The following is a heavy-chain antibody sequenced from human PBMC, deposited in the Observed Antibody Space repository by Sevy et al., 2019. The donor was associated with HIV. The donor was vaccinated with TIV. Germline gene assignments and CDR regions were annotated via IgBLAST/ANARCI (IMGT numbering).Heavy chain of an antibody. D-gene: IGHD2-8*01. Sequence: SETLSLTCTVSGGSISSHNWSWIRQPPGTGLEWIGYIYYSGSTNYNPSLKSRVTISIDTSKNQFSLKLSSVTAADTAVYYCARRLRMTKALDYWGQGTLVTVSS. J-gene: IGHJ4*02. CDR1: GGSISSHN. CDR2: IYYSGST. V-gene: IGHV4-59*11. CDR3: ARRLRMTKALDY.